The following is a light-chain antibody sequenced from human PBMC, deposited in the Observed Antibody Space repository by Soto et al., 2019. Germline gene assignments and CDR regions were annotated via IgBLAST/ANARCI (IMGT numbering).Light chain of an antibody. CDR2: GAS. J-gene: IGKJ1*01. CDR3: QLSTKLPLT. CDR1: QSVSID. V-gene: IGKV3-15*01. Sequence: RSAVPVAPEERGSRYWRASQSVSIDLAWYQQTPGQAPRLLIYGASTRATGIPVRFSGSASGTEFTLTISILQSEDFTVYYCQLSTKLPLTFAQGTKVDNK.